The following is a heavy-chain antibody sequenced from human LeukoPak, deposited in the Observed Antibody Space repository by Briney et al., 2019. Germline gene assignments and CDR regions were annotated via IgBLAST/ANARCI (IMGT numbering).Heavy chain of an antibody. CDR2: IKQDGSEK. CDR3: AKDLSSGTGRGFDY. J-gene: IGHJ4*02. CDR1: GFTFSSYW. Sequence: GGSLRLSCAASGFTFSSYWMSWVRQAPGKGLEWVANIKQDGSEKYYVDSVKGRFTISRDNAKNSLYLQMNSLRAEDTALYYCAKDLSSGTGRGFDYWGQGTLVTVSS. D-gene: IGHD3/OR15-3a*01. V-gene: IGHV3-7*03.